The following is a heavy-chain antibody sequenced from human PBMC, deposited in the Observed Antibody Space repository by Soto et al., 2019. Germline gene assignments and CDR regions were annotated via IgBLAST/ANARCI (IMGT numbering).Heavy chain of an antibody. Sequence: SVKGSCKASGGTFSSYTISWVRQAPGQGLEWMGRIIPILGIANYAQKFQGRVTITADKSTSTAYMELSSLRSEDTAVYYCARLYCSGGSCYSFSMDVWGKGTTVTVSS. CDR1: GGTFSSYT. D-gene: IGHD2-15*01. CDR2: IIPILGIA. J-gene: IGHJ6*04. CDR3: ARLYCSGGSCYSFSMDV. V-gene: IGHV1-69*02.